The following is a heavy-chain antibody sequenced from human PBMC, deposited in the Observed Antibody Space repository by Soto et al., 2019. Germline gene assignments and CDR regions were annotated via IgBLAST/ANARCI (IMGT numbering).Heavy chain of an antibody. Sequence: DVQLLESGGGFVQPGGSLRLSCAGSGFSLRSYAVSWVRQAPGKGLEWISDISGGGSNTFYADSVKGRFTISRDVSKNTLFLQMNSLRVEDTAVYYCAKGIEWEVSRALDYWGQGTLVTVSS. V-gene: IGHV3-23*01. J-gene: IGHJ4*02. D-gene: IGHD1-26*01. CDR3: AKGIEWEVSRALDY. CDR1: GFSLRSYA. CDR2: ISGGGSNT.